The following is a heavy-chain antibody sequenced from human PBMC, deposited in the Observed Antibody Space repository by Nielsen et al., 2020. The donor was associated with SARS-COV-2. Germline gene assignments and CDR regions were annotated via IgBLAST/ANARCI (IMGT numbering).Heavy chain of an antibody. J-gene: IGHJ6*02. CDR1: GGSFSGYR. CDR2: INDSGTT. Sequence: SETLSLTCAVYGGSFSGYRWTWVRQSPGKGLEWLGEINDSGTTNYNPPLTGRVSISQDASKRQLSLKLSSVTAADTALYFCARGIYDFLSGSDVSLNGLDVWGQGTTVTVSS. D-gene: IGHD3-3*01. V-gene: IGHV4-34*01. CDR3: ARGIYDFLSGSDVSLNGLDV.